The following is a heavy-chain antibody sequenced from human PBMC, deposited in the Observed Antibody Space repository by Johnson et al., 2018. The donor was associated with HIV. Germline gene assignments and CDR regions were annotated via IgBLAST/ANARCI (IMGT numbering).Heavy chain of an antibody. V-gene: IGHV3-30-3*01. J-gene: IGHJ3*02. CDR2: ISYDGSNK. CDR3: AKGPILDDGFDI. CDR1: EFIFSSYS. D-gene: IGHD3-3*01. Sequence: QVQLVESGGGVVQPGRSLRLSCAASEFIFSSYSMHWVRQAPGKGLEWVAVISYDGSNKYYADSVKGRFTISRDNSKNTLYLQMNSLRAEDTAVYYCAKGPILDDGFDIWGQGTMVTVSS.